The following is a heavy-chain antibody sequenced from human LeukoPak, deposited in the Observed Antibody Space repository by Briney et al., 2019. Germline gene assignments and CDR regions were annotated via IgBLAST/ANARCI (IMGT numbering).Heavy chain of an antibody. J-gene: IGHJ3*02. V-gene: IGHV1-18*01. D-gene: IGHD3-10*01. CDR2: ISAYNGNT. Sequence: ASVKVSCKASVYTFTSYGISWVRQAPGQGLAWMGWISAYNGNTNYAQKLQGRVTMTTDTSTSTAYMELRSLRSDDTAVYYCARGPYGSGHSYAFDIWGQGTMVTVSS. CDR3: ARGPYGSGHSYAFDI. CDR1: VYTFTSYG.